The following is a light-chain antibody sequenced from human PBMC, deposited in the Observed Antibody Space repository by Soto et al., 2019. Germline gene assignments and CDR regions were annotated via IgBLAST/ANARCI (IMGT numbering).Light chain of an antibody. CDR3: QQYGSPGT. CDR1: QSVSSNY. V-gene: IGKV3-20*01. Sequence: VLTQSPGTLSLSPGQRPTLSCRASQSVSSNYLAWYQQKPGQAPRILIYGASSRATGIPDRFSGIGSGTDFTLTISRLEPEDFAVYYCQQYGSPGTFGQGTKVDIK. J-gene: IGKJ1*01. CDR2: GAS.